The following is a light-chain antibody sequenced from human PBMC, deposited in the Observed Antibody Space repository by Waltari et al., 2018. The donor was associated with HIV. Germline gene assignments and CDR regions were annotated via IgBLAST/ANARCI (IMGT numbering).Light chain of an antibody. Sequence: DIVMTQSPDSLAVSLVDRATLNCRSSHSIFYRDNSKNYLAWYQQKPGQPPKLLMVGASSRESGVPDRVSGSGSETDFTLTISSLQAEDVATYYCQQYYNTPLTFGGGTKVEI. V-gene: IGKV4-1*01. CDR3: QQYYNTPLT. J-gene: IGKJ4*01. CDR1: HSIFYRDNSKNY. CDR2: GAS.